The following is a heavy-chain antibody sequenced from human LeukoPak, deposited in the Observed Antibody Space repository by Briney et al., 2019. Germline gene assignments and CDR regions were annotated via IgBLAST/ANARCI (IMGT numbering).Heavy chain of an antibody. CDR2: ITWDGITT. V-gene: IGHV3-43D*04. J-gene: IGHJ3*01. CDR1: RFAFDDYA. CDR3: ARSGHYGIDL. D-gene: IGHD3-3*01. Sequence: GGSLRLSCVASRFAFDDYAMDWVRQPPGKGLEWVSFITWDGITTSYVDSVKGRFTISRDNSKNSLHLQLDSLRVEDSALYYCARSGHYGIDLWGQGTMVTVSS.